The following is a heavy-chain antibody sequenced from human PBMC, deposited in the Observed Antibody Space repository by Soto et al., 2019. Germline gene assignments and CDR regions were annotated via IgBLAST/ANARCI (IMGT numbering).Heavy chain of an antibody. CDR3: ARGRMKETGLDY. Sequence: QVQRVESGGGVVQPGRSLRLSCAASGFTFSSYGTHWVRQAPGKGLEWVAVIWYDGSNKYYADSVKGRFTISRDNSKNTLYLHMNSLRAEDTAVYYCARGRMKETGLDYWGQRTLVTVSS. J-gene: IGHJ4*02. V-gene: IGHV3-33*01. CDR1: GFTFSSYG. CDR2: IWYDGSNK.